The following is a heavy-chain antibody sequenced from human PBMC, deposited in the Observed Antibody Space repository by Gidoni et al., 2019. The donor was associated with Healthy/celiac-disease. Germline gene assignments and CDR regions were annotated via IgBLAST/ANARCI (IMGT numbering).Heavy chain of an antibody. CDR2: INPSGGST. CDR3: ARVLRRGGSYPLGIGY. J-gene: IGHJ4*02. CDR1: GYTFTSYY. V-gene: IGHV1-46*01. D-gene: IGHD1-26*01. Sequence: QVQLVQSGAEVKKPGASVKVSCKASGYTFTSYYMHWVRQAPGQGLEWMGIINPSGGSTSYAQKFQGRVTMTRDTSTSTVYMELSSLRSEDTAVYYCARVLRRGGSYPLGIGYWGQGTLVTVSS.